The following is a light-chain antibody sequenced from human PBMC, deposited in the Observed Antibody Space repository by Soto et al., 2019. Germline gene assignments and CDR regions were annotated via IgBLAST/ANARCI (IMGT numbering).Light chain of an antibody. J-gene: IGKJ2*01. V-gene: IGKV4-1*01. CDR3: QLYYTTHIT. Sequence: DIVMTQSPDSLTVSLGERATINCKSSQSVLYSSNNKDYLAWYQQKPGQCPKIIIYWASTRESGVPDRFSGSGSGTDFTPTINNLQAEDVAVYYCQLYYTTHITFGQGTKLEI. CDR1: QSVLYSSNNKDY. CDR2: WAS.